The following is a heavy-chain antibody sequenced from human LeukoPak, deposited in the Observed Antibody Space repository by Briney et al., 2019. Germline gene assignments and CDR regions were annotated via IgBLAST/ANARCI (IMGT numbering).Heavy chain of an antibody. CDR2: IYHSGST. CDR1: GGSISSYY. V-gene: IGHV4-4*09. Sequence: SETLSLTCTVSGGSISSYYWSWIRQPPGKGLEWIGYIYHSGSTDYNPSLKSRVTISVDTSKSQFSLKLTSLTAADTAVYYCATLTTVVTAYYFDYWGQGTLVTVSS. CDR3: ATLTTVVTAYYFDY. J-gene: IGHJ4*02. D-gene: IGHD4-23*01.